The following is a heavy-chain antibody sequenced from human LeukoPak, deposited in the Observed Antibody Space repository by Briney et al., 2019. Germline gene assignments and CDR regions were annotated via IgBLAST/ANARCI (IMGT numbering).Heavy chain of an antibody. D-gene: IGHD3-10*01. V-gene: IGHV3-66*02. Sequence: GGSLRLSCAASGFTVSSNYMSWVRQAPGKGLEWVSVIYSGGSTYYADSVKGRFTISRDNSQNTLYLQMNSLRAEDTAVYYCARGTPYYYGSGSNLYYYGMDVWGQGTTVTVSS. CDR3: ARGTPYYYGSGSNLYYYGMDV. J-gene: IGHJ6*02. CDR2: IYSGGST. CDR1: GFTVSSNY.